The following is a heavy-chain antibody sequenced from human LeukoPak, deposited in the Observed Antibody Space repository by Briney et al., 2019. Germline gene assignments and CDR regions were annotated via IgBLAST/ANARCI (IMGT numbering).Heavy chain of an antibody. V-gene: IGHV1-46*01. CDR3: ARVWASWSSGHASDI. Sequence: GASVKVSCKASGYTFTSYYMHWVRQAPGQGLEWMGIINPSGGSTSYAQKFQGRVTMTRDMSTSTVYMELSSLRSEDTAVYYCARVWASWSSGHASDIWGQGTMVTVSS. D-gene: IGHD3-22*01. CDR2: INPSGGST. J-gene: IGHJ3*02. CDR1: GYTFTSYY.